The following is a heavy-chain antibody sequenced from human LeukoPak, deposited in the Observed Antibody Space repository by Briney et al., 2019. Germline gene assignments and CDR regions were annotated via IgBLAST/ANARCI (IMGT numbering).Heavy chain of an antibody. CDR1: GGSISNYY. CDR2: IYYSGST. D-gene: IGHD4-17*01. CDR3: ARGTVTTWFDP. J-gene: IGHJ5*02. Sequence: SETLSLTCTVSGGSISNYYWSWIRQPPGKGLEWIGFIYYSGSTNYNPSLKSRITISVDTSKNQFSLKLSSVTAADRAVYYCARGTVTTWFDPWGREPWSPSPQ. V-gene: IGHV4-59*01.